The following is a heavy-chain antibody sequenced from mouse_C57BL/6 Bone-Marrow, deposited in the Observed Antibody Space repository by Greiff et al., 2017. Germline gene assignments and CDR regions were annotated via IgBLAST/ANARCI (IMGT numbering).Heavy chain of an antibody. J-gene: IGHJ3*01. CDR3: AREAYDYGAY. V-gene: IGHV5-4*01. CDR1: GFTFSSYA. D-gene: IGHD2-4*01. CDR2: ISDGGSYT. Sequence: EVQLVESGGGLVKPGGSLKLSCAASGFTFSSYAMSWVRQTPAKRLEWVATISDGGSYTYYPDNVKGRFTISRDNAKNNLYLQMSHLKSEDTAMYYCAREAYDYGAYWGQGTLVTVSA.